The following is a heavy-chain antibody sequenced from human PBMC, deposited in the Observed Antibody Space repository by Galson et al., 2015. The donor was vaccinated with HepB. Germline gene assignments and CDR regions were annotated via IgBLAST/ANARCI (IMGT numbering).Heavy chain of an antibody. CDR1: GFTFSSYS. CDR2: ISSSSSYI. Sequence: SLRLSCAASGFTFSSYSMNWVRQAPGKGLEWVSSISSSSSYIYYADSVKGRFTISRDNSKNTLYLQMNSLRAEDTAVYYCAKEIRTIPFIFYYYYGMDVWGQGTTVTVSS. J-gene: IGHJ6*02. V-gene: IGHV3-21*01. CDR3: AKEIRTIPFIFYYYYGMDV. D-gene: IGHD1-1*01.